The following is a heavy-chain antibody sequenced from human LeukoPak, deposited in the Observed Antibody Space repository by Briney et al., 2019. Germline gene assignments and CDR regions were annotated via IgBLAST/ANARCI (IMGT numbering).Heavy chain of an antibody. CDR2: ISGSGGST. Sequence: VGSLRLSCAASGFTFSSYAMSWVRQAPGKGLEGVSAISGSGGSTYYAESVKGRFTISRDNSKNTLYLQMNSLRAEDTAVYYCAMGTELELLPFDYWGQGTLVTVSS. J-gene: IGHJ4*02. V-gene: IGHV3-23*01. CDR3: AMGTELELLPFDY. D-gene: IGHD1-26*01. CDR1: GFTFSSYA.